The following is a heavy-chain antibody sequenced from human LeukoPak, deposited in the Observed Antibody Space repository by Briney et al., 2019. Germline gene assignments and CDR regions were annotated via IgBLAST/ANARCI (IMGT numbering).Heavy chain of an antibody. CDR3: ARDYAGYVGYFFFDY. J-gene: IGHJ4*02. Sequence: GGSLRLSCAASGFTFNNYAMNWVRPAPGKGLAWVSSISGGGETTYYADSAKGRFTISRDNSQNTLYLQMNSLRAEDTAVYYCARDYAGYVGYFFFDYWGQGTLVTVSS. D-gene: IGHD4-17*01. CDR2: ISGGGETT. V-gene: IGHV3-23*01. CDR1: GFTFNNYA.